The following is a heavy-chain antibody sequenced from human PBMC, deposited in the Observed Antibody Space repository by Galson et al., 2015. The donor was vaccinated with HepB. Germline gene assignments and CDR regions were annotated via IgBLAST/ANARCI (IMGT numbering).Heavy chain of an antibody. J-gene: IGHJ4*02. Sequence: SLRLSCAASGFTFSSYGMHWVRQAPGKGLEWVAVIWYDGSNKYYADSVKGRFTISRDNSKNTLYLQMNSLRAEDTAVYYCARGLAHDYGDYFDYWGQGTLVTVSS. V-gene: IGHV3-33*01. D-gene: IGHD4-17*01. CDR1: GFTFSSYG. CDR2: IWYDGSNK. CDR3: ARGLAHDYGDYFDY.